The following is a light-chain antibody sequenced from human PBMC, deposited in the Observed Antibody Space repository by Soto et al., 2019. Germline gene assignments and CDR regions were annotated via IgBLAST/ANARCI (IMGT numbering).Light chain of an antibody. CDR1: QSISSY. V-gene: IGKV1-39*01. Sequence: DIQMTQSPSSLSASVGDRVTITCRASQSISSYLNWYQQKPGKAPKLLIYAASSLQSRVPSRFSGSGSGTDFTLTISNLQPEDFATYYCQQTSSTPTVGGGTKVDIK. CDR2: AAS. CDR3: QQTSSTPT. J-gene: IGKJ4*01.